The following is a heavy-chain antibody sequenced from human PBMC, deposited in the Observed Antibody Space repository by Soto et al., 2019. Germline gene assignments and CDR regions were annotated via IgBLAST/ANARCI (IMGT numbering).Heavy chain of an antibody. CDR3: ARAKACSGGSCYSRYYYGMDV. V-gene: IGHV1-8*01. D-gene: IGHD2-15*01. CDR2: MNPNSGNT. Sequence: QVQLVQSGAEVKKPGASVKVSCKASGYTFTSYDINWVRQATGQGLEWMGWMNPNSGNTGYAQKFQGRVTMTRNTSIXXAXMXXSSLRSEDTAVYYCARAKACSGGSCYSRYYYGMDVWGQGTTVTVSS. CDR1: GYTFTSYD. J-gene: IGHJ6*02.